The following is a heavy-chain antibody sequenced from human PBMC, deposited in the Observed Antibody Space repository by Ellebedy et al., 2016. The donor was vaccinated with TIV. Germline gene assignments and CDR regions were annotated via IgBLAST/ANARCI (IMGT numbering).Heavy chain of an antibody. D-gene: IGHD3-10*01. V-gene: IGHV3-13*01. CDR2: SGSGGDS. CDR1: GFRFSIYD. J-gene: IGHJ4*02. Sequence: PGGSLRLSCAASGFRFSIYDMYWVRQAPGRGLECVAASGSGGDSYYADSVRGRFNISRDNAKNSLFLQMHSLRPEDTAFYYCATGGSGSLFVPVFDNWGQGALVTVSS. CDR3: ATGGSGSLFVPVFDN.